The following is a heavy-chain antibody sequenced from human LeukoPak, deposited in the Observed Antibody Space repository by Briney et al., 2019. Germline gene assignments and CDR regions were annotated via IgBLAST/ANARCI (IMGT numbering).Heavy chain of an antibody. V-gene: IGHV3-30-3*01. Sequence: GGSLRLSCAASGFTFGSFVMHWVRQAPGKGLEWVAVTSNDGSNKYYGDSVKGRFTISRDNSENTLYLQMNSLRAEDTAVYFCTTGAPGTSFDYWGQGTLVTVSS. CDR1: GFTFGSFV. D-gene: IGHD1-14*01. CDR2: TSNDGSNK. CDR3: TTGAPGTSFDY. J-gene: IGHJ4*02.